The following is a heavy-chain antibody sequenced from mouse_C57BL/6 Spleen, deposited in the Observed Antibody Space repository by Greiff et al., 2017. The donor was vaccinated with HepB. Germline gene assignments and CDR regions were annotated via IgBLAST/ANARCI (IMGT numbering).Heavy chain of an antibody. CDR3: ARITTVVAGPFAY. CDR1: GFTFSSYG. J-gene: IGHJ3*01. D-gene: IGHD1-1*01. CDR2: ISSGGSYT. Sequence: DVKLQESGGDLVKPGGSLKLSCAASGFTFSSYGMSWVRQTPDKRLEWVATISSGGSYTYYPDSVKGRFTISRDNAKNTLYLQMSSLKSEDTAMYYCARITTVVAGPFAYWGQGTLVTVSA. V-gene: IGHV5-6*02.